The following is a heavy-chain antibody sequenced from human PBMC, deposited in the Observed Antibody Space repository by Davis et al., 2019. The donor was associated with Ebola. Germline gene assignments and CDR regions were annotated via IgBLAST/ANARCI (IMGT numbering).Heavy chain of an antibody. J-gene: IGHJ4*02. CDR1: GFTFSSYA. D-gene: IGHD6-19*01. CDR3: AKVGGRQWLGGGPFDY. CDR2: ISGSGGST. Sequence: GGSLRLSCAASGFTFSSYAMSWVRQAPGKGLEWVSAISGSGGSTYYADSVKGRFTISRDNSKNPLYLQMNSLRAEDTAVYYCAKVGGRQWLGGGPFDYWGQGTLVTVSS. V-gene: IGHV3-23*01.